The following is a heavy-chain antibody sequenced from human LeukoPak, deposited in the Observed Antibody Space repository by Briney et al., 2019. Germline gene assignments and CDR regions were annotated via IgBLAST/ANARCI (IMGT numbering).Heavy chain of an antibody. CDR2: ISGSGGST. J-gene: IGHJ4*02. CDR1: GFTFSSYG. Sequence: GGTLRLSCAASGFTFSSYGMSWVRQAPGKGLEWVSAISGSGGSTYYADSVKGRFTISRDNSKNTLYLQMNSLRAEDTAVYYCAKALYYYDSSGYYCFDYWGQGTLVTVSS. V-gene: IGHV3-23*01. CDR3: AKALYYYDSSGYYCFDY. D-gene: IGHD3-22*01.